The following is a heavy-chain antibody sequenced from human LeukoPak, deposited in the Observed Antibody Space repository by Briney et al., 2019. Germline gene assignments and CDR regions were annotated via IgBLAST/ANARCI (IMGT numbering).Heavy chain of an antibody. J-gene: IGHJ5*02. CDR3: ARHLKWFDP. V-gene: IGHV4-59*08. CDR1: GGSISSYY. Sequence: SETLSLTCTVSGGSISSYYWSWIRQRPGEGLGWIGYIYYSGRTNYNPPPKSRVTISVDPSKTQFSLKLSSVTAADTAVYYCARHLKWFDPWGQGTLVTVPS. CDR2: IYYSGRT.